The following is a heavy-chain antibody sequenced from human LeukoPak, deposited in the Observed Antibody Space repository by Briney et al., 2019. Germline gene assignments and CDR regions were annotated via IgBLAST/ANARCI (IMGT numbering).Heavy chain of an antibody. CDR2: IYTSKSM. D-gene: IGHD3-10*01. V-gene: IGHV4-61*09. Sequence: SETLSLTCTVSGGSISSGFYDWYWIRQPAGKGLEWIGHIYTSKSMNYNPSLKSRVTISVDTSKNQFSLKLTSVTAADAAVYYCTKGRGIWGQGTLVTVSS. J-gene: IGHJ4*02. CDR3: TKGRGI. CDR1: GGSISSGFYD.